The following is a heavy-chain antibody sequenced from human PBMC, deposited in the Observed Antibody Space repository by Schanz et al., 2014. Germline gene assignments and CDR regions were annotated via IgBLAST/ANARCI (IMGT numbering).Heavy chain of an antibody. CDR3: ARDGVDAAAGGNY. CDR2: IIPVLNIA. D-gene: IGHD6-13*01. Sequence: QLQLVQSGAEVKKPGSSVKVSCKLSGGTFSSYTISWIRQAPGQGLEWMGKIIPVLNIATYAQKFQGRVTMTRDTSTSTVYMELSSLRSEDTAVYYCARDGVDAAAGGNYWGQGTLVTVSS. V-gene: IGHV1-69*08. CDR1: GGTFSSYT. J-gene: IGHJ4*02.